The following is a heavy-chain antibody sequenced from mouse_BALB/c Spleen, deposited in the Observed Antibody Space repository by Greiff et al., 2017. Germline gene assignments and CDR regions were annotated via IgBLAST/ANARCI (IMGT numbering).Heavy chain of an antibody. V-gene: IGHV1S81*02. Sequence: QVQLQQPGAELVKPGASVKLSCKASGYTFTSYYMYWVKQRPGQGLEWIGGINPSNGGTNFNEKFKSKATLTVDKSSSTAYMQLSSLTSEDSAVYYCTRSGVGPVFDYWGQGTTLTVSS. J-gene: IGHJ2*01. D-gene: IGHD3-3*01. CDR1: GYTFTSYY. CDR2: INPSNGGT. CDR3: TRSGVGPVFDY.